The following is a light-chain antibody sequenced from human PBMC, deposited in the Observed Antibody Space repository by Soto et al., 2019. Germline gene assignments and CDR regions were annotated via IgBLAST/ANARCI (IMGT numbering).Light chain of an antibody. CDR1: SSDVGDYNY. CDR2: EVT. J-gene: IGLJ1*01. CDR3: SSYTSSSTLYV. V-gene: IGLV2-14*01. Sequence: QSVLTQPASVSGSPGQSITISCTGTSSDVGDYNYVSWYKQHPGKAPKLMIYEVTNRPSGVSNRFSGSKSGNTASLTISGLQAEDEADYYCSSYTSSSTLYVFGTGTKVTVL.